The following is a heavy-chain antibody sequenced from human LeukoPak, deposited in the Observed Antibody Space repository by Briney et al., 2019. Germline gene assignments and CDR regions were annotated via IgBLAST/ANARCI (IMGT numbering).Heavy chain of an antibody. V-gene: IGHV3-53*01. CDR2: FYVGGAT. J-gene: IGHJ4*02. Sequence: GGSLRLSCAVSGFSLTNNYMSWVRQAPGKGVEGVSVFYVGGATYYADSVKGRFTISIDNSENTLYLQMKSLRAEDTAVYYCARGDGYNFFDYWGQGTLVTVSS. D-gene: IGHD5-24*01. CDR1: GFSLTNNY. CDR3: ARGDGYNFFDY.